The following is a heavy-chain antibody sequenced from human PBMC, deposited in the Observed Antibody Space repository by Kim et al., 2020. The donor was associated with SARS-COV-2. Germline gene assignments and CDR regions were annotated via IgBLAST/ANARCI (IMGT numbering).Heavy chain of an antibody. D-gene: IGHD6-13*01. CDR2: IFHSGST. Sequence: SETLSLTCAVSGVSISSGGYSWSWIRQPPGKGLEWIGYIFHSGSTYYNPSLKSRVTISVDRSKNQFSLKVSSVTAADTAVYYCARVTAAALFDHWGQGT. J-gene: IGHJ4*02. V-gene: IGHV4-30-2*01. CDR3: ARVTAAALFDH. CDR1: GVSISSGGYS.